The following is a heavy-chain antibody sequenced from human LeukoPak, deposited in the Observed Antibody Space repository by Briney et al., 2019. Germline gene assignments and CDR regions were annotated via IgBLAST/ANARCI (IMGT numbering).Heavy chain of an antibody. CDR3: ARALSNYVDYHYYYMDV. Sequence: GGSLRPSCAASGFTFDDYGMSWFRQAPGKGLEWVSGINWNGVSTSYVDSVKGRFTISRDNAKNSLYLQMNSLRAEDTALYYCARALSNYVDYHYYYMDVWGKGTTVTVSS. CDR1: GFTFDDYG. V-gene: IGHV3-20*04. D-gene: IGHD4-11*01. J-gene: IGHJ6*03. CDR2: INWNGVST.